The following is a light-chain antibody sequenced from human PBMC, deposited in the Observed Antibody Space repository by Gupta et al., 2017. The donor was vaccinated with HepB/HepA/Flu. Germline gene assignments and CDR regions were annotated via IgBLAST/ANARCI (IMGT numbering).Light chain of an antibody. CDR3: CSYAGYYTYV. V-gene: IGLV2-11*01. CDR2: DVS. Sequence: QLPLPQPRPVPGSPGQSAPFPSPGTSSDVGDYDFVSWYQQRPGKAPKLIIYDVSQRPSGVPDRFSGSKSGNTASLTISGLQAEDEADYYCCSYAGYYTYVFGTGTKVTVL. CDR1: SSDVGDYDF. J-gene: IGLJ1*01.